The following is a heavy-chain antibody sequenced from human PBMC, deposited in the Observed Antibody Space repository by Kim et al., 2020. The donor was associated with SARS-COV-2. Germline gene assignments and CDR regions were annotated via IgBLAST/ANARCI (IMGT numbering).Heavy chain of an antibody. J-gene: IGHJ3*02. CDR1: GFTLSDHY. V-gene: IGHV3-11*06. Sequence: GGSLRLSCSASGFTLSDHYMNWIRQAPGKGLEWVSYININGGYTNYADSVKGRFTISRDNAKNSLYLQMHSLRIEDTALYYCARDAKDDDAFDIWGQGTMVTVSS. CDR2: ININGGYT. CDR3: ARDAKDDDAFDI.